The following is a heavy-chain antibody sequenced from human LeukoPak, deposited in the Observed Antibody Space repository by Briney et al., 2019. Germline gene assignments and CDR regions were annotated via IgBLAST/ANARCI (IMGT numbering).Heavy chain of an antibody. CDR2: ISSSDGTI. V-gene: IGHV3-48*03. D-gene: IGHD5-24*01. Sequence: GGSLRLSCAPSGFTFSSYEMNWVRQAPGKGLEWVSYISSSDGTIYYAGSVKGRFTISRDNAKNSLYLQMNSLRAGDTAVYYCARTIEMATISYFDYWGQGTLVTVSS. J-gene: IGHJ4*02. CDR3: ARTIEMATISYFDY. CDR1: GFTFSSYE.